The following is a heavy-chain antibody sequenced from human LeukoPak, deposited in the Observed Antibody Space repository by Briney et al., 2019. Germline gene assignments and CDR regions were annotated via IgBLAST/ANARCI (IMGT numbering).Heavy chain of an antibody. CDR1: GFSFSGYA. V-gene: IGHV3-30*04. J-gene: IGHJ4*02. CDR2: ISYHSKRK. Sequence: HPGGSLRLSCVASGFSFSGYAVHWVRQAPGKGLEWVALISYHSKRKDFADSVKGRFTISRDNSKNTLYLQMSSLRPEDTAIYYCARAYYDFWSGPDYWGQGTLVTVSS. CDR3: ARAYYDFWSGPDY. D-gene: IGHD3-3*01.